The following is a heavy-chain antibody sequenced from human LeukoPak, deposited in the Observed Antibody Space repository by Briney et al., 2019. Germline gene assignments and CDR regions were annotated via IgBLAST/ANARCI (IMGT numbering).Heavy chain of an antibody. V-gene: IGHV4-30-4*01. CDR1: GGSISSGDYY. CDR2: IYYSGST. D-gene: IGHD3-10*01. Sequence: PSETLSLTCTVSGGSISSGDYYWSWIRQPPGKGLEWIGYIYYSGSTYYNPSLKSRVTISVDTSKNQFSLKLGSVTAADTAVYYCARGLWFGAPVYYYYGMDVWGQGTTVTVSS. J-gene: IGHJ6*02. CDR3: ARGLWFGAPVYYYYGMDV.